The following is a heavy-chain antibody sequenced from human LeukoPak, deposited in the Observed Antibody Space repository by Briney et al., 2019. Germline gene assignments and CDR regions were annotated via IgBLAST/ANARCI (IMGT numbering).Heavy chain of an antibody. D-gene: IGHD1-1*01. Sequence: SSQTLSLTCAVSGGSISSGGYSWSWIRQPPGKGLEWIGYIYHSGSTYYNPCLKSRVTISVDRSKNQFSLKLSSVTAADTAVYYCARAPERRGWFDPWGQGTLVTVSS. CDR3: ARAPERRGWFDP. J-gene: IGHJ5*02. CDR2: IYHSGST. V-gene: IGHV4-30-2*01. CDR1: GGSISSGGYS.